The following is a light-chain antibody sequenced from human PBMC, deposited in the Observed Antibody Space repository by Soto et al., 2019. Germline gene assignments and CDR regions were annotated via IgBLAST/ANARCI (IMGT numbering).Light chain of an antibody. Sequence: DIQMTQSPSSLSASVGDRVTITCQASQDISNYLNWYQQKPGKAPKLLIYDASNLETGVPSRFSRSGSGTDLTFASISLQTEDIARYYYQPYDNPHTFGQGTKVEIK. V-gene: IGKV1-33*01. J-gene: IGKJ1*01. CDR1: QDISNY. CDR2: DAS. CDR3: QPYDNPHT.